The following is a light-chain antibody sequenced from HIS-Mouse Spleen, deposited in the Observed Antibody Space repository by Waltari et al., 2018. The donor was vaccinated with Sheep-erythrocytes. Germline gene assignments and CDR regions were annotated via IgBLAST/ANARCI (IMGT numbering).Light chain of an antibody. CDR2: EGS. CDR3: CSYAGSSTPWV. V-gene: IGLV2-23*01. J-gene: IGLJ3*02. CDR1: SRDVGSYNL. Sequence: QSALTPPASVSGSPGQSITIPCTGTSRDVGSYNLVSWYQQHPGKAPKLMIYEGSKRPSGVSNRFSGSKSGNTASLTISGLQAEDEADYYCCSYAGSSTPWVFGGGTKLTVL.